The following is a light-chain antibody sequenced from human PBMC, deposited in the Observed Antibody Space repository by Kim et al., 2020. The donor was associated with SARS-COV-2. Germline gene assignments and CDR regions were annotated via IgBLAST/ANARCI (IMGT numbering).Light chain of an antibody. J-gene: IGLJ2*01. CDR1: SPRTYY. V-gene: IGLV3-19*01. CDR2: GKN. CDR3: KSRDTSGDRLV. Sequence: QKVRTTYRGDSPRTYYASWYQQKPGQDPALVIYGKNNRPSGIPDRFSGSSSGNTASLTITGAQAEDEADYYCKSRDTSGDRLVFGGGTQLTVL.